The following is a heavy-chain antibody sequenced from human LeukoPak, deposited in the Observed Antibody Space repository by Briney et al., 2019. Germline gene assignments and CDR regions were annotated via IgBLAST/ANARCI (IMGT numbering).Heavy chain of an antibody. CDR2: IIPILGIA. CDR1: GGTFSSYA. Sequence: GASVKVSCKASGGTFSSYAISWVRQASGQGLEWMGRIIPILGIANYAQKFQGRVTITADKSTSTAYMELSSLRSEDTAVYYCARDICSGGSCYGFLNNWFDPWGQGTLVTVSS. CDR3: ARDICSGGSCYGFLNNWFDP. V-gene: IGHV1-69*04. D-gene: IGHD2-15*01. J-gene: IGHJ5*02.